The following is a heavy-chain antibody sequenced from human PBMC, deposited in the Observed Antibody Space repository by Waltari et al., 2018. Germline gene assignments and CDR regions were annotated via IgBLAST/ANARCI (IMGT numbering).Heavy chain of an antibody. Sequence: QIQLQQSGPGLVKPSQTLSLTCAISGESVSSNNAAWNWIRKSPSRGLEWLGRTYYRFKWDTEYAVSVKSLITINADTAKNEFSLQLKSVTPEDTAVYYCARGHGSYYAVFAYWGQGTLVTVSS. V-gene: IGHV6-1*01. CDR1: GESVSSNNAA. D-gene: IGHD1-26*01. J-gene: IGHJ4*02. CDR2: TYYRFKWDT. CDR3: ARGHGSYYAVFAY.